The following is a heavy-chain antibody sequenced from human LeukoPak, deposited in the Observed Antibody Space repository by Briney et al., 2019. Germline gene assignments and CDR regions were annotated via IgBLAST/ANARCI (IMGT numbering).Heavy chain of an antibody. CDR3: ARASDTSWPFDF. Sequence: GASVKVSCKASGDAFTTFGIMWVRQAPGQGLEWMGWISTSKTYTRYAQKVQGRATLTTDPSTSTAYLELTSLTSDDTAVYFCARASDTSWPFDFWGQGTKVTVSS. D-gene: IGHD2-2*01. CDR2: ISTSKTYT. V-gene: IGHV1-18*01. J-gene: IGHJ4*02. CDR1: GDAFTTFG.